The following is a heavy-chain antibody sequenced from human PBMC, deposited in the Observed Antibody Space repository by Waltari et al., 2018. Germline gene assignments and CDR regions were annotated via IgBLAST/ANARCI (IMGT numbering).Heavy chain of an antibody. Sequence: EVQLVESGGGLVQPGRSLRLSCAASGFTFDDYAMHWVRQAPGKGLEWVSGISWNSGSIGYADSVKGRFTISRDNAKNSLYLQMNSLRAEDTALYYCAKDLEYYYDSSGDGGAFDIWGQGTMVTVSS. D-gene: IGHD3-22*01. CDR1: GFTFDDYA. J-gene: IGHJ3*02. CDR3: AKDLEYYYDSSGDGGAFDI. CDR2: ISWNSGSI. V-gene: IGHV3-9*01.